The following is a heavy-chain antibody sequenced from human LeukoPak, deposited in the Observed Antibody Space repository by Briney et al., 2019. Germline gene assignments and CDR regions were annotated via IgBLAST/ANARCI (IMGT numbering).Heavy chain of an antibody. CDR3: AKESGALGAPLYDY. Sequence: GGSLRLSCAASEFTFSTYSMNWVRQAPGEGLEWVSGISANGGGTYYADSVKGRFTISRDNSKNMLYLQMNSLRAEDTAVYYCAKESGALGAPLYDYWGQGTLVTGSS. J-gene: IGHJ4*02. CDR1: EFTFSTYS. CDR2: ISANGGGT. D-gene: IGHD4/OR15-4a*01. V-gene: IGHV3-23*01.